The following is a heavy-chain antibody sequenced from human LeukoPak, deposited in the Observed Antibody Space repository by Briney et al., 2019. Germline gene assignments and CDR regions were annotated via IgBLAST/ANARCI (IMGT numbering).Heavy chain of an antibody. CDR3: AREQRTFDY. J-gene: IGHJ4*02. D-gene: IGHD5-24*01. V-gene: IGHV3-7*03. Sequence: GDLRLSCVASGFTFSNYWMNWVRQAPGKGLEWVANIKPDGGEQYYVDSVKGRFTISRDNADNSLYLQLSSLRAEDTAVYYCAREQRTFDYWGQGILVTVSS. CDR1: GFTFSNYW. CDR2: IKPDGGEQ.